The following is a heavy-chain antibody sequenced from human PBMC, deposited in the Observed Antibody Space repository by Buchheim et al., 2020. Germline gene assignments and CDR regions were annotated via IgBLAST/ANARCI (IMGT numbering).Heavy chain of an antibody. V-gene: IGHV4-31*03. CDR1: GGSISSGGYY. CDR3: ARTITVPYPYYYYYMDV. J-gene: IGHJ6*03. Sequence: QVQLQESGPGLVKPSQTLSLTCTVSGGSISSGGYYWSWIRQPPGKGLEWIGEINHSGSTNYNPSLKSRVTISVDTSKNQFSLKLSSVTAADTAVYYCARTITVPYPYYYYYMDVWGKGTT. D-gene: IGHD5-12*01. CDR2: INHSGST.